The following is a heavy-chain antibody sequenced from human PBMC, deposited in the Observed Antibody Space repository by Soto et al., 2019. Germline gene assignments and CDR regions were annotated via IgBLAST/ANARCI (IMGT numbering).Heavy chain of an antibody. Sequence: EVQLLESGGGLVQPGGSLRLSCAACGLTFSSYAMSWVRQAPGKGLEWVSAISGSGGSTYYADSVKGRFTISRDNSKNTLYLQMTSLRADDTAVYYCAYSSTPFDYWGQGTLVTVSS. V-gene: IGHV3-23*01. J-gene: IGHJ4*02. D-gene: IGHD6-13*01. CDR2: ISGSGGST. CDR3: AYSSTPFDY. CDR1: GLTFSSYA.